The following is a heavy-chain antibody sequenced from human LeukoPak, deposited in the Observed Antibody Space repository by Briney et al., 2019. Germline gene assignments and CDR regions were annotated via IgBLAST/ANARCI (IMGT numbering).Heavy chain of an antibody. V-gene: IGHV4-34*01. CDR3: ARWEYSSSWGGYLDY. Sequence: SETLSLTCAVYGGSFSGYYWSWIRQPPGKGLEWIGEINHSGGTNYNPSLKSRVTISVDTSKNQFSLKLSSVTAADTAVYYCARWEYSSSWGGYLDYWGQGTLVTVSS. D-gene: IGHD6-13*01. CDR1: GGSFSGYY. CDR2: INHSGGT. J-gene: IGHJ4*02.